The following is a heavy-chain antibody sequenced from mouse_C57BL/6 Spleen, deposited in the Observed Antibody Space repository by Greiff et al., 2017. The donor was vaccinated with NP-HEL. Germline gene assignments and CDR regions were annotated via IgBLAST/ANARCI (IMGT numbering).Heavy chain of an antibody. V-gene: IGHV1-72*01. D-gene: IGHD1-1*01. J-gene: IGHJ4*01. CDR1: GYTFTSYW. Sequence: VQLQQPGAELVKPGASVTLSCKASGYTFTSYWMHWVKQRPGRGLEWSGRIDPNSGGTKYNEKFKSKATLTGDKPSSTAYMHLSILTSADSAVYYCARSSWDYGSSPYYYAMDYWGQGTSVTVSS. CDR3: ARSSWDYGSSPYYYAMDY. CDR2: IDPNSGGT.